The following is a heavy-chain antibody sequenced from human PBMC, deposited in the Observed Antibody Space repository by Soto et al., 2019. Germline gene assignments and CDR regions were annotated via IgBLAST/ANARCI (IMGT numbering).Heavy chain of an antibody. Sequence: GESLKISCKGSGYSFTSYWISWVRQMPGKGLEWMGRIDPSDSYTNYSPSFQGHVTISADKSISTAYLQWSSLNASDTAMYYCARLVDCSGGSCYYGMDVWGQGTTVTVSS. V-gene: IGHV5-10-1*01. D-gene: IGHD2-15*01. CDR3: ARLVDCSGGSCYYGMDV. J-gene: IGHJ6*02. CDR1: GYSFTSYW. CDR2: IDPSDSYT.